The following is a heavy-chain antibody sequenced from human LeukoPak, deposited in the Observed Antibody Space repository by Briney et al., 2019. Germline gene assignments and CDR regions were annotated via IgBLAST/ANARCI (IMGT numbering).Heavy chain of an antibody. CDR1: WFTLSSNY. CDR3: ASGSSYGCFDY. J-gene: IGHJ4*02. Sequence: PGGALRLPCAASWFTLSSNYMSWVRPAPGGGLGWVLVNYSGGSTNYAHSVKGRFTISSDNYKNALYLQRNRLRAEDTAVYYCASGSSYGCFDYWGQGTLVTVSS. V-gene: IGHV3-53*01. D-gene: IGHD5-18*01. CDR2: NYSGGST.